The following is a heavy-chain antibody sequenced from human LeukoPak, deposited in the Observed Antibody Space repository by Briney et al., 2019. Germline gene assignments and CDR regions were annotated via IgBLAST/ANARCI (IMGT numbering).Heavy chain of an antibody. V-gene: IGHV4-39*01. D-gene: IGHD6-6*01. CDR3: ARASAYSSSSGVNY. Sequence: SETLSLTCTVSGGSISGSSYYWGWIRQPPGKGLEWIGSIYYSGSTYYNPSLKSRVTISVDTSKNQFSLKLNSVTATDTAVYYCARASAYSSSSGVNYWGQGTLVTVSS. CDR2: IYYSGST. J-gene: IGHJ4*02. CDR1: GGSISGSSYY.